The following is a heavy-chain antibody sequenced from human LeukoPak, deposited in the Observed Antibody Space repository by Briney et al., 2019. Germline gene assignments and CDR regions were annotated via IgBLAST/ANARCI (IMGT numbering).Heavy chain of an antibody. CDR3: ARDTYDSSGYYSGSFDY. Sequence: SETLSLTCTVSGGSISSSSYYWGWIRQPPGKGLEWIGSIYYSGSTNYNPSLKSRVTMSVDTSKNQFSLKLSSVTAADTAVYYCARDTYDSSGYYSGSFDYWGQGTLVTVSS. V-gene: IGHV4-39*07. D-gene: IGHD3-22*01. CDR1: GGSISSSSYY. CDR2: IYYSGST. J-gene: IGHJ4*02.